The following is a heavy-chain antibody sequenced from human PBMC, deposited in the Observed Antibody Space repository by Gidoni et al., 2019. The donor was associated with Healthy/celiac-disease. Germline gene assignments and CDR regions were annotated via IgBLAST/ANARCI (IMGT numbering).Heavy chain of an antibody. Sequence: QVQLQQWGAGLLKPSETLSLTCAVYGGSFSGYYWSWLRQPPGKGLEWIGEIDHSGITNYNPSLKRRVAISVDTSKNQFSLKLSSVTAADTAVYYCARDSQNGGWFDPWGQGTLVTVSS. J-gene: IGHJ5*02. CDR3: ARDSQNGGWFDP. CDR1: GGSFSGYY. V-gene: IGHV4-34*01. D-gene: IGHD4-17*01. CDR2: IDHSGIT.